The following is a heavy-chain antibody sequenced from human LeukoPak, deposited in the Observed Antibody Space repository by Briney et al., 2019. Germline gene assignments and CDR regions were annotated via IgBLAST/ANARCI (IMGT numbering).Heavy chain of an antibody. CDR1: GFTFSSYS. CDR2: ISSRSSYI. CDR3: ARERVVGASGVFAY. D-gene: IGHD1-26*01. J-gene: IGHJ4*02. V-gene: IGHV3-21*01. Sequence: GGSLRLSCAASGFTFSSYSMNWVRQAPGKGLEWVSSISSRSSYIYYADSVKGRFTISRDNAKNSLYLQMNSLRAEDTAVYYCARERVVGASGVFAYWGQGTLATVSS.